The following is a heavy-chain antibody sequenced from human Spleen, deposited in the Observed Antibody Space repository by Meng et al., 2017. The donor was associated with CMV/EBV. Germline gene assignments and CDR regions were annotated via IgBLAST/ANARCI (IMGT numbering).Heavy chain of an antibody. Sequence: GGSLRLSCAASGFTFSSYAMHWVRQAPGKGLEWVAVISYDGSNKYYADSVKGRFTISRDNSKNTLYLQMNSLRAEDTAVYYCARALSKWEPNPLFGYWGQGTLVTVSS. CDR1: GFTFSSYA. CDR3: ARALSKWEPNPLFGY. J-gene: IGHJ4*02. D-gene: IGHD1-26*01. CDR2: ISYDGSNK. V-gene: IGHV3-30-3*01.